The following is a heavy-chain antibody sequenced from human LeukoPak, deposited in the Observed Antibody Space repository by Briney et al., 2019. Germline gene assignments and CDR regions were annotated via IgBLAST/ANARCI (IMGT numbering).Heavy chain of an antibody. D-gene: IGHD3-10*01. J-gene: IGHJ4*02. V-gene: IGHV4-34*01. CDR3: ARAWRGMVRTLDY. Sequence: SETLSLTCAVYGGSFSGYYWSWIRQPPGKGLEWIGEINHSGSTNYNPSLKSRVTISVDTSKNQFSLKLSSVTAEDTAVYYCARAWRGMVRTLDYWGQGTLVTVSS. CDR2: INHSGST. CDR1: GGSFSGYY.